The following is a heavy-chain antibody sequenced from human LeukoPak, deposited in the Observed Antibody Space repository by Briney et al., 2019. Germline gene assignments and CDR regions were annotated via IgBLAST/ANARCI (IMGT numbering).Heavy chain of an antibody. CDR3: ARGPHCSSTSCYSKYFHH. J-gene: IGHJ1*01. D-gene: IGHD2-2*01. Sequence: PSQTLSLTCTVSGASISSGGYYWSWSRQHPGKGLEWIGYISYSGSPYYNPSLKSRVTISVDTSRNQFSLKLSSVTAADTAVYYCARGPHCSSTSCYSKYFHHWGQGTLVTVSS. CDR2: ISYSGSP. CDR1: GASISSGGYY. V-gene: IGHV4-31*03.